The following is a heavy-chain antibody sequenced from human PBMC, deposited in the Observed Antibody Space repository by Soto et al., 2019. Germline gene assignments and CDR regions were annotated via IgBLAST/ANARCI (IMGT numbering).Heavy chain of an antibody. CDR2: INPSGGST. Sequence: ASVKVSCKASGYTFTSYYRHWVGQARGQGLEWMGIINPSGGSTSYEQKFQGRVTMTRDTSTGTVYMELSSLRSEDTAVYYCANSAAHGTYFDCWGQRTPVTLSS. CDR3: ANSAAHGTYFDC. D-gene: IGHD6-13*01. V-gene: IGHV1-46*01. CDR1: GYTFTSYY. J-gene: IGHJ4*02.